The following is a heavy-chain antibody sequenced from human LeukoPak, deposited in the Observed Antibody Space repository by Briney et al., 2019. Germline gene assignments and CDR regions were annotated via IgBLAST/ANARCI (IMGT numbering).Heavy chain of an antibody. V-gene: IGHV4-59*01. Sequence: PSETLSLTCTVSGGSISSYYWSRIRQPPGKGLEWIGYIYYSGSTNYNPSLKSRVTISVDTSKNQFSLKLSSVTAADAAVYYCARDRDYADAFDIWGQGTMVTVSS. CDR1: GGSISSYY. CDR2: IYYSGST. D-gene: IGHD4-17*01. J-gene: IGHJ3*02. CDR3: ARDRDYADAFDI.